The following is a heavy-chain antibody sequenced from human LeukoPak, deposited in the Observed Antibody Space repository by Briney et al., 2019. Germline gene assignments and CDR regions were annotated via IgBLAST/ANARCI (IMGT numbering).Heavy chain of an antibody. Sequence: GGSLRVSSAASGFTFSSYAMSSVRQAPGEGREWVSAISGSGGITYYADSVKGRVTISRDNATTSLYLQMNSPRAEDTAVYYCAELGITMIGGVWGKGTTVTISS. V-gene: IGHV3-23*01. D-gene: IGHD3-10*02. CDR1: GFTFSSYA. CDR2: ISGSGGIT. J-gene: IGHJ6*04. CDR3: AELGITMIGGV.